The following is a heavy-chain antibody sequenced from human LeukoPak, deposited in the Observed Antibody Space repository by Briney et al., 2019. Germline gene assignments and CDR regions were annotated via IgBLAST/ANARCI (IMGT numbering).Heavy chain of an antibody. D-gene: IGHD3-9*01. CDR3: ARSTYYDILTGYYGGVDY. V-gene: IGHV3-33*01. J-gene: IGHJ4*02. CDR2: IWYDGSNK. Sequence: GGSLRLSCAASAFTFSSYGMHWVRQAPGKGLEWVAVIWYDGSNKYYADSVKGRFTISRDNSKNTLYLQMNSLRAEDTAVYYCARSTYYDILTGYYGGVDYWGQGTLVTVSS. CDR1: AFTFSSYG.